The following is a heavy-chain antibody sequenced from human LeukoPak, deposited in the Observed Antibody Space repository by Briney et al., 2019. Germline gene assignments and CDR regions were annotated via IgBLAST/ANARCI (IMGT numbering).Heavy chain of an antibody. D-gene: IGHD3-10*01. CDR2: IYTSGST. V-gene: IGHV4-4*07. CDR3: ARLPWRSYYYYYGMDV. Sequence: SETLSLTCTVSGGSISSYYWSWIRQPAGKGLEWIGRIYTSGSTNYNPSLKSRVTMSVDTSKNQFSLKLSSVTAADTAVYYCARLPWRSYYYYYGMDVWGQGTTVTVSS. J-gene: IGHJ6*02. CDR1: GGSISSYY.